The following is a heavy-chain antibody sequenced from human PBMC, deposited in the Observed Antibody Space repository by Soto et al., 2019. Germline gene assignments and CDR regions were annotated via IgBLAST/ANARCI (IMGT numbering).Heavy chain of an antibody. CDR3: ARGRSIPAKFDP. Sequence: SVKVSCKASGGTFSSYAISWVRQAPGQGLEWMGGIIPIFGTANDAHKFQGRVTITADESTSTAYMELSSLRSEDTALYYCARGRSIPAKFDPCSQVTLLPLS. D-gene: IGHD6-6*01. J-gene: IGHJ5*02. CDR2: IIPIFGTA. V-gene: IGHV1-69*13. CDR1: GGTFSSYA.